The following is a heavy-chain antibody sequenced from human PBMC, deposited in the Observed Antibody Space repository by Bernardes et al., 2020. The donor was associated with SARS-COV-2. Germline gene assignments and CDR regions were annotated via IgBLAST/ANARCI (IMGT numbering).Heavy chain of an antibody. Sequence: GGPLRLSCAGSGFTFSNYGMHWVRKAPGKGLEWVATISYDGSQKKYADSVKGRFTISRDNSKNTLFLQMNSLRTEDTAVHFCAIGAVAGTESFGFWGQGALVTVSS. V-gene: IGHV3-30*03. CDR2: ISYDGSQK. D-gene: IGHD6-19*01. CDR1: GFTFSNYG. CDR3: AIGAVAGTESFGF. J-gene: IGHJ4*02.